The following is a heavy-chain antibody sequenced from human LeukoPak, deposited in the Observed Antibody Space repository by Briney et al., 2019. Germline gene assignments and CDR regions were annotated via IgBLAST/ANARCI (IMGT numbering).Heavy chain of an antibody. CDR2: IYYSGST. D-gene: IGHD6-19*01. J-gene: IGHJ3*02. V-gene: IGHV4-59*12. Sequence: SETLSLTCSVSGGSINSFYWSWIRQPPGKGLEWIGYIYYSGSTYYNPSLKSRVTISVDTSKNQFSLKLSSVTAADTAVYYCARESPGDSSGRGAFDIWGQGTMVTVSS. CDR3: ARESPGDSSGRGAFDI. CDR1: GGSINSFY.